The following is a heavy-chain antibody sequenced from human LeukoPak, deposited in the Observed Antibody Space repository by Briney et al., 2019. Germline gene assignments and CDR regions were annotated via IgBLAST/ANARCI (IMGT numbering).Heavy chain of an antibody. CDR1: GFTFSSYG. CDR3: ARVSRDPYCGGDCPSAHDAFDI. D-gene: IGHD2-21*02. CDR2: IWYDGSNK. V-gene: IGHV3-33*01. J-gene: IGHJ3*02. Sequence: GGSLRLSCAASGFTFSSYGMHWVRQAPGKGLEWVAVIWYDGSNKYYADSVKGRFTISRDNSKNTLYLQMNSLRAEDTAVYYCARVSRDPYCGGDCPSAHDAFDIWGQGTMVTVSS.